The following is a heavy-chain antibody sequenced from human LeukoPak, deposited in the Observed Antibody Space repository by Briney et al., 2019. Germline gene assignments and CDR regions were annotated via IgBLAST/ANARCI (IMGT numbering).Heavy chain of an antibody. CDR3: AKETVAGSNWFDP. D-gene: IGHD6-19*01. CDR1: GFTFSSYW. Sequence: PGGSLRLSCAASGFTFSSYWMSWVRQAPGKGLEWVANIKQDGSEKYYVDSVKGRFTISRDNAKNSLYLQMNSLRAEDTALYYCAKETVAGSNWFDPWGQGTLVTVSS. J-gene: IGHJ5*02. V-gene: IGHV3-7*03. CDR2: IKQDGSEK.